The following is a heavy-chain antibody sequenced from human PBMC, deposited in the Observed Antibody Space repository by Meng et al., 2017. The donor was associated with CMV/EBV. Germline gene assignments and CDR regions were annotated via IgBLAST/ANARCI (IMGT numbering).Heavy chain of an antibody. D-gene: IGHD2-15*01. J-gene: IGHJ6*02. Sequence: ASVKVSCKASGYTFTDYRMHWVRQAPGQGLEWMGWISPNNGGTNYVQKFQGRVTMTRDTSISTAYMELSRLRSDDTAVYYCARETGRSYYYGMDVWGQGTTVIVSS. CDR2: ISPNNGGT. CDR1: GYTFTDYR. V-gene: IGHV1-2*02. CDR3: ARETGRSYYYGMDV.